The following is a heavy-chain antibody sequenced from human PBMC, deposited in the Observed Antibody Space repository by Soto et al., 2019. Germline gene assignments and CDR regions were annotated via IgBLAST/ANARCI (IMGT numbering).Heavy chain of an antibody. J-gene: IGHJ5*02. CDR3: ARVKYSSSSGRRAMVNWFDP. CDR2: IYYSGST. D-gene: IGHD6-6*01. V-gene: IGHV4-59*01. Sequence: SETLSLTCTVSGGSISSYYWSWIRQPPGKGLEWIGYIYYSGSTNYNPSLKSRVTISVDTSKNQFSLKLSSVTAADTAVYYCARVKYSSSSGRRAMVNWFDPWGQGTLVTVSS. CDR1: GGSISSYY.